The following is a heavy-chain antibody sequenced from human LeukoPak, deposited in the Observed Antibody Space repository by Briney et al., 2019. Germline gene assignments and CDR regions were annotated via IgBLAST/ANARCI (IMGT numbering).Heavy chain of an antibody. V-gene: IGHV4-39*07. D-gene: IGHD2-21*02. CDR2: IYYSGST. J-gene: IGHJ3*02. CDR3: ARPRALRLLGAFDI. CDR1: GGSISSSSYY. Sequence: SETLSLTCTVSGGSISSSSYYWGWIRQPPGKELEWIGSIYYSGSTYYNPSLKSRVTISVDTSKNQFSLKLSSVTAADTAVYYCARPRALRLLGAFDIWGQGTMVTVSS.